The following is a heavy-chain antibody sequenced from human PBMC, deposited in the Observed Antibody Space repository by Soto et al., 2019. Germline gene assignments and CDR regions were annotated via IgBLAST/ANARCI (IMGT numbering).Heavy chain of an antibody. J-gene: IGHJ6*02. Sequence: SETLXLTCAVYGGSFSGYYWSWIRQPPGKGLEWIGEINHSGSTNYNPSLKSRVTISVDTSKNQFSLKLSSVTAADTAVYYCARDTPMMSAGMDVWGQGTTVTVSS. V-gene: IGHV4-34*01. CDR3: ARDTPMMSAGMDV. D-gene: IGHD3-22*01. CDR1: GGSFSGYY. CDR2: INHSGST.